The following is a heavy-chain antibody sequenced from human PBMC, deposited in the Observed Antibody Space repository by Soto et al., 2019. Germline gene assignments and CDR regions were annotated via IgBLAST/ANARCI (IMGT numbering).Heavy chain of an antibody. V-gene: IGHV3-33*01. CDR3: ARDNGPVGATPFDY. D-gene: IGHD1-26*01. CDR1: GFTFSSYG. Sequence: GGSLRLSCAASGFTFSSYGMHWVRQAPGKGLEWVAVIWYDGSNKYYADSVKGRFTISRDNSKNTLYLQINSLRAEDTAVYYCARDNGPVGATPFDYWGQGTLVTVSS. CDR2: IWYDGSNK. J-gene: IGHJ4*02.